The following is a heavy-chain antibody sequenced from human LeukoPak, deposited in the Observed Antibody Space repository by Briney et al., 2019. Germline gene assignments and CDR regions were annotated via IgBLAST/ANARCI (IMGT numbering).Heavy chain of an antibody. CDR2: ISGSGST. CDR3: AKDFHASSGYYLDY. Sequence: PGGSLRLSCAASGFTLSGYAMNWVRQAPGKGLEWVSAISGSGSTYYADSVKGRFTISRDNSKNTLYLRMNSLRAEDTAVYYCAKDFHASSGYYLDYWGQGTLVTVSS. J-gene: IGHJ4*02. D-gene: IGHD3-22*01. CDR1: GFTLSGYA. V-gene: IGHV3-23*01.